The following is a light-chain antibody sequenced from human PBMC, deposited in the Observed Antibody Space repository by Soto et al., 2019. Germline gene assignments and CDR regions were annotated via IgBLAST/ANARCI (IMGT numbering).Light chain of an antibody. J-gene: IGKJ4*01. Sequence: IQLTQSPSSLSASVGDRVTITCRASQGISSYLAWYQQKPGKAPKLLIYAASTLQSGVPSRFSGSGSGTDFTLTISSLQPEDFATYYCQQLNSYPLPFGGGTKGEIK. V-gene: IGKV1-9*01. CDR2: AAS. CDR1: QGISSY. CDR3: QQLNSYPLP.